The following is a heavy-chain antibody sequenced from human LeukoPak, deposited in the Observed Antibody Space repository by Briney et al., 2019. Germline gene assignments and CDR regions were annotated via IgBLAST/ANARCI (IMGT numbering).Heavy chain of an antibody. CDR2: INHSGST. D-gene: IGHD6-13*01. Sequence: SETLSLTCAVYGGSFSGYYWSWIRQPSGKGLEWIGEINHSGSTNYNPSLKSRVTISVDTSKNQFSLKLSSVTAADTAVYYCARGYSSSWRRLNWFDPWGQGTLVTVSS. CDR3: ARGYSSSWRRLNWFDP. V-gene: IGHV4-34*01. CDR1: GGSFSGYY. J-gene: IGHJ5*02.